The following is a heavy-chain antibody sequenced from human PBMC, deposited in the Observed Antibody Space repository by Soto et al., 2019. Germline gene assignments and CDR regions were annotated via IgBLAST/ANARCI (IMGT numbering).Heavy chain of an antibody. J-gene: IGHJ6*02. CDR2: ISSSSSYI. CDR1: GFTFSSYS. D-gene: IGHD1-1*01. CDR3: ARGASERVTPIYPHYYGMDV. Sequence: PGGSLRLSCAASGFTFSSYSMNWVRQAPGKGLEWVSSISSSSSYIYYADSVKGRFTISRDNSKNSLYLQMNSLRAEDTAVYYCARGASERVTPIYPHYYGMDVWGQGTTVTVSS. V-gene: IGHV3-21*04.